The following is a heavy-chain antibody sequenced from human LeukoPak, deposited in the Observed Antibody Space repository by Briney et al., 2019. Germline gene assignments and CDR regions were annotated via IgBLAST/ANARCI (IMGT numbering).Heavy chain of an antibody. CDR3: ARDSSSSWGFLRDY. CDR2: IYTSGST. D-gene: IGHD6-13*01. V-gene: IGHV4-4*07. J-gene: IGHJ4*02. CDR1: GGSISSYY. Sequence: SETLSLTCTVSGGSISSYYWSWIRQPAGKGLEWIGRIYTSGSTNYNPSLKSRVTMSVDTSKNQFSLKLSSLTAADTAVYYCARDSSSSWGFLRDYWGQGTLVTVSS.